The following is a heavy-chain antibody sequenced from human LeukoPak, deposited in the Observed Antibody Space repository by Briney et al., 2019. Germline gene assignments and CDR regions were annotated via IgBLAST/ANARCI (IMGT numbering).Heavy chain of an antibody. V-gene: IGHV5-51*01. Sequence: TGESLKISCKGSGYSFTSYWLGWVRQMPGKGLEWMGIIYPGGSDTRYSPSFQGQVTISADKSISTAYLQWSSLKASDTAMYYCARRAVSPVAGTPYYYYGMDVWGQGTTVTVSS. D-gene: IGHD6-19*01. CDR3: ARRAVSPVAGTPYYYYGMDV. J-gene: IGHJ6*02. CDR2: IYPGGSDT. CDR1: GYSFTSYW.